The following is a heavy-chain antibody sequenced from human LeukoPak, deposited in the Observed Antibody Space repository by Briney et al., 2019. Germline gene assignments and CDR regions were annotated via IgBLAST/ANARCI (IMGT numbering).Heavy chain of an antibody. CDR1: GFTFTTYA. V-gene: IGHV3-23*01. Sequence: GGSLRLSCAASGFTFTTYAMSWVRQAPGKGLEWVSAISGSGGSTYYADSVKGRFTISRDNSKNTLYLQMNSLRAEDTAVYYCAKLETVFYGGNTQFDYWGQGTLVTVSS. CDR3: AKLETVFYGGNTQFDY. D-gene: IGHD4-23*01. CDR2: ISGSGGST. J-gene: IGHJ4*02.